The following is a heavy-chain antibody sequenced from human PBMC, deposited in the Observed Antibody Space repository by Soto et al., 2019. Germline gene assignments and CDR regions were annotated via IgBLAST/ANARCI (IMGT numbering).Heavy chain of an antibody. CDR2: INNSVRT. V-gene: IGHV4-30-4*01. D-gene: IGHD1-26*01. CDR1: VGTISSGYYY. CDR3: ARSRYSGSYFFDY. Sequence: PSETLSLTCTVSVGTISSGYYYLSWIRQPPGKGLEWIAYINNSVRTHYNPSLKSRVTISVETSKNQFSLTLSSVTAADTAVYYCARSRYSGSYFFDYWGPGILVT. J-gene: IGHJ4*02.